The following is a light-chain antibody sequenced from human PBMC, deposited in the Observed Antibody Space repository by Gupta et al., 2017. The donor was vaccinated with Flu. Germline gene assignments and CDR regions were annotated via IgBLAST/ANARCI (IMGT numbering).Light chain of an antibody. CDR3: SSKRRSSTHAV. CDR2: EVS. Sequence: GAWYRQHRGKAHKLMISEVSDRPSGVSYRFSGSKSGNTASLTISGLQADDEADYYCSSKRRSSTHAVFGGGTRLTVL. V-gene: IGLV2-14*01. J-gene: IGLJ2*01.